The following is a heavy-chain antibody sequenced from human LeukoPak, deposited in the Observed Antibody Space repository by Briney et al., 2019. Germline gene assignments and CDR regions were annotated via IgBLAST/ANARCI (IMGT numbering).Heavy chain of an antibody. CDR2: INPNSGDT. CDR3: ARWNIATTSIDEY. D-gene: IGHD5-12*01. CDR1: GYTFTGYY. V-gene: IGHV1-2*02. J-gene: IGHJ4*02. Sequence: ASVKVSCKASGYTFTGYYIHWVRQAPGQGLEWMGWINPNSGDTKYAQNFQGRVTMTRDTSISTAYMELSRLRSDDTAFYYCARWNIATTSIDEYWGQGTLVTVSS.